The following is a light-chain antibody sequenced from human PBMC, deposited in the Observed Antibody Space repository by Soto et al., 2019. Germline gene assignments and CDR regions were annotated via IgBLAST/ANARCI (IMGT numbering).Light chain of an antibody. CDR2: DAS. V-gene: IGKV1-5*01. CDR3: LQYHTYRT. J-gene: IGKJ1*01. Sequence: DIQMTQSPSTLSASVGDRVTITCRASQSISPWLAWYQQKPGKAPKLLIFDASNLESGIPSRFSGSGSGTEFNLTISSLQPDDFATYYCLQYHTYRTFGQGTKVDIK. CDR1: QSISPW.